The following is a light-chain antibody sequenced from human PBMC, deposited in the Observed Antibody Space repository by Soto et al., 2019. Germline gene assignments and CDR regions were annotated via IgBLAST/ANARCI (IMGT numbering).Light chain of an antibody. Sequence: QSVLTQPASVSGSPGQSVTISCTGTSSDVGAYKYVSWYQQHPGKAPKLMIYEVSNRPSGVSNRFSGSKSGNTASLTISGLQADDEADYYCSSYTSSSPCVFGTGTKVTVL. CDR1: SSDVGAYKY. V-gene: IGLV2-14*01. J-gene: IGLJ1*01. CDR3: SSYTSSSPCV. CDR2: EVS.